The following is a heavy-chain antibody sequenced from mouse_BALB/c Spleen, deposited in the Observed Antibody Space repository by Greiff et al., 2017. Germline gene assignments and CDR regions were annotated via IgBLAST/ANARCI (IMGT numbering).Heavy chain of an antibody. D-gene: IGHD2-10*01. J-gene: IGHJ4*01. V-gene: IGHV5-6*01. CDR3: ARECAYYGNQYAMDY. CDR2: ISSGGSYT. Sequence: EVKLMESGGDLVKPGGSLKLSCAASGFTFSSYGMSWVRQTPDKRLEWVATISSGGSYTYYPDSVKGRFTISRDNAKNTLYLQMSSLKSEDTAMYYCARECAYYGNQYAMDYWGQGTSVTVSS. CDR1: GFTFSSYG.